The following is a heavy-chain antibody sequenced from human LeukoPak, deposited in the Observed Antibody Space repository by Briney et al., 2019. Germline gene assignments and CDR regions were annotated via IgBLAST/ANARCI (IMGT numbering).Heavy chain of an antibody. CDR2: ISGSGGST. D-gene: IGHD3-16*01. CDR1: GFTFSRYA. V-gene: IGHV3-23*01. J-gene: IGHJ4*02. CDR3: AKDQKSGWGKNYFDY. Sequence: GWSLTLSCAASGFTFSRYAMSWVRQAAGRGREWVSAISGSGGSTYYADSVKGRFTISRDNSKNTLYLQMNSLRAEDTAVYYCAKDQKSGWGKNYFDYWGQGTLVTVSS.